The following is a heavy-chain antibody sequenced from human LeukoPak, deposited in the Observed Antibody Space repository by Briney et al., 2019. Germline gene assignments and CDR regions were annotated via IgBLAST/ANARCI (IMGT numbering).Heavy chain of an antibody. CDR3: ATSPREYSSTWYYFDY. Sequence: SETLSLTCNVSGGSISSYYWSWIRQHPGKGLECIGYIYYSGSTNYNPSLKSRVTISVDTSKNQFSLNLSSVTAADTAVYYCATSPREYSSTWYYFDYWGQGILVTVSS. V-gene: IGHV4-59*08. CDR1: GGSISSYY. CDR2: IYYSGST. J-gene: IGHJ4*02. D-gene: IGHD6-13*01.